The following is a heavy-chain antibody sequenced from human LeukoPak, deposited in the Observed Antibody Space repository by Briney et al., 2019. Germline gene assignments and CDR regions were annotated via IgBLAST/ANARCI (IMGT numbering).Heavy chain of an antibody. Sequence: GASVKVSCKASGYTFTTYDISWVRQAPGQGPEWMGWINTHTGDTRYGQKVQGGVTMTTDTSTSTAYMELRSLESGDTAVYFCARGPGGCSGGSCYHDYLGQGTLVTVSS. D-gene: IGHD2-15*01. CDR2: INTHTGDT. J-gene: IGHJ4*02. CDR1: GYTFTTYD. V-gene: IGHV1-18*01. CDR3: ARGPGGCSGGSCYHDY.